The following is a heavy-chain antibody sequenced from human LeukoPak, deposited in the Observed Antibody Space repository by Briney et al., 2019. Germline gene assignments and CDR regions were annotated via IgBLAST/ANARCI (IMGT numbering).Heavy chain of an antibody. D-gene: IGHD5-24*01. CDR3: TRGGHNNYYYGMDV. J-gene: IGHJ6*02. CDR2: IRSKVNSYAT. Sequence: GGSLRLSCAASGFTFSGSAMHWVRQAFGKGLEWVGRIRSKVNSYATAYAASVKGRFTISRDDSKNTAYLQMNSLKTEDTAVYYCTRGGHNNYYYGMDVWGQGTTVTVS. V-gene: IGHV3-73*01. CDR1: GFTFSGSA.